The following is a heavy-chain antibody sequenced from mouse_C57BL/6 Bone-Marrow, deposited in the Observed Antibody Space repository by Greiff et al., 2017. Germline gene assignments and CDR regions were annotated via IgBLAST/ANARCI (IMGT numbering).Heavy chain of an antibody. CDR2: IYIGNGYT. Sequence: VQLQQSGAELVRPGSSVKMSCKTSGYTFTSYGINWVKQRPGQGLEWIGYIYIGNGYTAYNEKFKGKATLTSDTSSSTAYMQLSSLTSEDSAIYFCARGGLRRAFAYWGQGTLVTVSA. V-gene: IGHV1-58*01. D-gene: IGHD2-2*01. J-gene: IGHJ3*01. CDR1: GYTFTSYG. CDR3: ARGGLRRAFAY.